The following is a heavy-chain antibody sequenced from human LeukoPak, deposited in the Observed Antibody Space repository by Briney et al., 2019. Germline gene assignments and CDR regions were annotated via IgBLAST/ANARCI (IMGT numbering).Heavy chain of an antibody. Sequence: ASVKVSCKASGYTFTSYGISWVRQAPGQGLEWLGWISVYNVNTNYAQKLQGRVTMTTDTSTSTVYMELRSLRSDDTAVYYCARESVVGAFDYWGQGTLVTVSS. CDR3: ARESVVGAFDY. V-gene: IGHV1-18*01. D-gene: IGHD1-26*01. J-gene: IGHJ4*02. CDR2: ISVYNVNT. CDR1: GYTFTSYG.